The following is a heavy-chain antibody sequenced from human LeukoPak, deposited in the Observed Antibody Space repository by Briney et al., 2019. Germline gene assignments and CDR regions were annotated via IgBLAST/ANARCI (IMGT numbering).Heavy chain of an antibody. V-gene: IGHV3-53*01. J-gene: IGHJ4*02. CDR1: GFTVSSNC. Sequence: GGSLRLSCTASGFTVSSNCMSWVRQAPGKGLEWVSLIYSVGDTYYADSVKGRFTISRDNSKNTLYLQMNSLRAEDTAVYYCARAPRGRDGYNPYYFDYWGQGTLVTFSS. D-gene: IGHD5-24*01. CDR2: IYSVGDT. CDR3: ARAPRGRDGYNPYYFDY.